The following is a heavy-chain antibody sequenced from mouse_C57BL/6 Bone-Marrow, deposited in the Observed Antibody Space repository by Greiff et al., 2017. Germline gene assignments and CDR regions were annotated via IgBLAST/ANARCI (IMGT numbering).Heavy chain of an antibody. Sequence: QVQLQQPGAELVRPGTSVKLSCKASGYTFTSYWMHWVKQRPGQGLEWIGVIDPSDSYTNYNQKFKGKATLTVDTSSSTAYMQLSSLTSEDSAVYYCAGLDYWGQGTSVTVSS. CDR1: GYTFTSYW. V-gene: IGHV1-59*01. CDR2: IDPSDSYT. J-gene: IGHJ4*01. CDR3: AGLDY.